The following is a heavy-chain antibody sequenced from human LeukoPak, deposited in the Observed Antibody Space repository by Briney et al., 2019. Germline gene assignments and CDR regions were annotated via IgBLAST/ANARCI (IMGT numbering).Heavy chain of an antibody. Sequence: ASVKVSCKASGYTFTGYYMHWVRQAPGQGLEWMGWINPNSGGTNYAQKFQGRVTMTRDTSISTAYMELSRLRSDDTAVYYCARQHREQWLEEGDYLDYWGQGTLVTVSS. D-gene: IGHD6-19*01. V-gene: IGHV1-2*02. CDR3: ARQHREQWLEEGDYLDY. J-gene: IGHJ4*02. CDR1: GYTFTGYY. CDR2: INPNSGGT.